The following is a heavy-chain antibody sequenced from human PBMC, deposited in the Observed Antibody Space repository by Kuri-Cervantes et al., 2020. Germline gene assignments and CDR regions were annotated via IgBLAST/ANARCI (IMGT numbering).Heavy chain of an antibody. CDR2: IYYSGST. Sequence: ESLKISCTVSGGSISSYYWSWIRQPPGKGLEWIGYIYYSGSTNYNPSLKSRVTISVDTSKNQFSLQLSSVTAADTAVYYCARVLRSALGAFDIWGQGTMVTVSS. J-gene: IGHJ3*02. V-gene: IGHV4-59*12. D-gene: IGHD5-24*01. CDR1: GGSISSYY. CDR3: ARVLRSALGAFDI.